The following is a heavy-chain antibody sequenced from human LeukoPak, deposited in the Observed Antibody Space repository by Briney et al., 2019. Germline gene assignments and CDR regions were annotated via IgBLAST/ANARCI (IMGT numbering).Heavy chain of an antibody. CDR1: GYSISSGYY. CDR3: ARFVMATEDFDY. D-gene: IGHD5-24*01. V-gene: IGHV4-38-2*02. J-gene: IGHJ4*02. Sequence: SETLSLTCTVSGYSISSGYYWTWIRQPPGKGLEYIGNIYHSGNTFYNASLKSRVTISVDTSRNQFSLKLSSVTAADTAVYYCARFVMATEDFDYWGQGTLVTVSS. CDR2: IYHSGNT.